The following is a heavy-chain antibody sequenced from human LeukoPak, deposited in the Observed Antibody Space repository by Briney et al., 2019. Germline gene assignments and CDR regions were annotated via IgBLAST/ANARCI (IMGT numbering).Heavy chain of an antibody. Sequence: PGGSLRLSCAASGFTFGHYAMHWVRQAPGKGLEWVAVIFYDGSIAYYADSVKGRFTISRDNSENTLYLQMNSLRAEDTAVYYCAKVIVGAKNAFDIWGQGTMVTVSS. CDR1: GFTFGHYA. J-gene: IGHJ3*02. V-gene: IGHV3-30*04. CDR2: IFYDGSIA. D-gene: IGHD1-26*01. CDR3: AKVIVGAKNAFDI.